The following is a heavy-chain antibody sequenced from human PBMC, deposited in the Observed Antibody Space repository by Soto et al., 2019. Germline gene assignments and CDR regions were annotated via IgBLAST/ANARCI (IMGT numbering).Heavy chain of an antibody. V-gene: IGHV4-31*03. Sequence: SETLSLTCTVSGGSISSGGYYWGWIRQHPGKGLEWIGYIYYSGSTYYNPSLKSRVTISVDTSKNQFSLKLSSVTAADTAVYYCARLKGPDYRSAYWFDPWGQGTLVTVSS. D-gene: IGHD4-17*01. CDR3: ARLKGPDYRSAYWFDP. CDR2: IYYSGST. J-gene: IGHJ5*02. CDR1: GGSISSGGYY.